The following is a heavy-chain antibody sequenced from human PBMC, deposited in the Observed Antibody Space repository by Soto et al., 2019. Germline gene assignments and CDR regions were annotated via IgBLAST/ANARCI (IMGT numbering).Heavy chain of an antibody. CDR3: VGLAGLKPTL. CDR1: GGSISSLY. D-gene: IGHD6-19*01. J-gene: IGHJ1*01. Sequence: QVQLQESGPGQVKPSETLSLTCTVSGGSISSLYWNWFRQSPGKGLEWIGYIHYVGGTNYNPSLKSRITMSVDTPKNQFSLTLRSVTAADTAVYYCVGLAGLKPTLWGQGTLVTVSS. V-gene: IGHV4-59*08. CDR2: IHYVGGT.